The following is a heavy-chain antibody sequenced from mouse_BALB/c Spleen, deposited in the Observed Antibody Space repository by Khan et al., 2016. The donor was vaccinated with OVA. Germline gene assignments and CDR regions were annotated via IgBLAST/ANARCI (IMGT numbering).Heavy chain of an antibody. CDR1: GYSFTGYF. Sequence: VQLQQSGPELVKPGASVKISCKASGYSFTGYFMNWVMQSHGKSLEWIGRINPHIGETFYNQKFKGKATLTVDESSSTAHMELRSLASEDSAVYYCARKNGSDFDYWGQGITLTVSS. CDR2: INPHIGET. V-gene: IGHV1-20*02. CDR3: ARKNGSDFDY. J-gene: IGHJ2*01. D-gene: IGHD1-1*01.